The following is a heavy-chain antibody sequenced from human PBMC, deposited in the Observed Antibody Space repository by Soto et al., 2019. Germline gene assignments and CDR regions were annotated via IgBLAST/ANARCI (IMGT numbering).Heavy chain of an antibody. D-gene: IGHD6-13*01. Sequence: AVKVSCKASGGTFSSYAISWVRQAPGQGXEWMGGIIPIFGTANYAQKFQGRVTITADESTSTAYMELSSLRSEDTAVYYCARDWPIIAAAAVSYYYGMDVWGQGTTVTVSS. CDR3: ARDWPIIAAAAVSYYYGMDV. J-gene: IGHJ6*02. V-gene: IGHV1-69*13. CDR1: GGTFSSYA. CDR2: IIPIFGTA.